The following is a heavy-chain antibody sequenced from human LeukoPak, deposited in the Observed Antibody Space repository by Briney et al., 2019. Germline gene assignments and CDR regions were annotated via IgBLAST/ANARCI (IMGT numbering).Heavy chain of an antibody. CDR1: GGSISSGSYY. CDR2: IYTSGST. J-gene: IGHJ4*02. Sequence: KPSETLSLTCTVSGGSISSGSYYWSWIRQPAGKGLEWIGRIYTSGSTNYNPSLKSRVTISVDTSKNQFSLKVTSVTAADTAMYYRARDRVSWHYFDYWGQGTLLTVSS. CDR3: ARDRVSWHYFDY. V-gene: IGHV4-61*02. D-gene: IGHD5/OR15-5a*01.